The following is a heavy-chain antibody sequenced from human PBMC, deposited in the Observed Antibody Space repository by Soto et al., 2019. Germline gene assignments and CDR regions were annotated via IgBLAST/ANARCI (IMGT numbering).Heavy chain of an antibody. Sequence: SETLSLTCTVSGDSMTISDFLWGWVRQSPGKGLEWIGGIYYSGSAYYNPSLGSRATLSVDTSRNQFFLSVTSVTAADTAVYYCARGRTYRRTGHYRRDVFDPWGQGTLVTVSS. CDR1: GDSMTISDFL. D-gene: IGHD7-27*01. V-gene: IGHV4-39*01. J-gene: IGHJ5*02. CDR2: IYYSGSA. CDR3: ARGRTYRRTGHYRRDVFDP.